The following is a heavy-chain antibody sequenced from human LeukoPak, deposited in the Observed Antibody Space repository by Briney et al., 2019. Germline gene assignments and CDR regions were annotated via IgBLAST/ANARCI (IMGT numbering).Heavy chain of an antibody. V-gene: IGHV4-59*08. D-gene: IGHD4-17*01. CDR1: GGSISSYY. Sequence: SPSETLSLTCTVSGGSISSYYWSWIRQPPGKGLEWIGYIYYSGSTNYNPSLKSRVTISVDTSKNQFSLKLSSVTAADTAVYYCAAGEGLRYGKDVWGQGTTVTVSS. J-gene: IGHJ6*02. CDR3: AAGEGLRYGKDV. CDR2: IYYSGST.